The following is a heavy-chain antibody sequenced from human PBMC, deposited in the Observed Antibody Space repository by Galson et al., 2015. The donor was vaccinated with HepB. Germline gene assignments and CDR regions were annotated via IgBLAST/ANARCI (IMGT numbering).Heavy chain of an antibody. J-gene: IGHJ5*02. D-gene: IGHD4-17*01. CDR3: AKESTVTTKNWFDP. CDR1: GFSFSSYG. Sequence: SLRLSCAASGFSFSSYGTHWVRQAPGKGLEWVSFIRYDGTNEYYADSVKGRFTISRDNSKNTLYLQMNSLRAEDTAVYYCAKESTVTTKNWFDPWGQGTLVTVSS. V-gene: IGHV3-30*02. CDR2: IRYDGTNE.